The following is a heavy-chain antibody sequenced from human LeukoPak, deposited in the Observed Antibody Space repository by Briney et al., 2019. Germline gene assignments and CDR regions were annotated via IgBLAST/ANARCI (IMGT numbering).Heavy chain of an antibody. CDR2: IYTSGST. Sequence: PSETLSLTCTVSGGSISSGSYYWSWIRQPAGKGLEWIGRIYTSGSTNYNPSLKSRVTISVDTSKNQFSLKLSSVTAADTAVYYCASELGYWGQGTLVTVSS. J-gene: IGHJ4*02. D-gene: IGHD7-27*01. CDR3: ASELGY. V-gene: IGHV4-61*02. CDR1: GGSISSGSYY.